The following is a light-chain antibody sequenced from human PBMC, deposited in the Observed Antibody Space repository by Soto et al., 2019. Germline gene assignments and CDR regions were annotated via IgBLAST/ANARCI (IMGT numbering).Light chain of an antibody. V-gene: IGKV3-15*01. Sequence: EIVMTQSPATLSLSPGERATLSCRASQSVSNNLAWYQQKPGQAPRILIYGASTRAAGIPARFSGSGSGTEFTLTISSLQSEDFVLYYCQQYNNWLWTFGQGTKVDIK. CDR1: QSVSNN. CDR2: GAS. CDR3: QQYNNWLWT. J-gene: IGKJ1*01.